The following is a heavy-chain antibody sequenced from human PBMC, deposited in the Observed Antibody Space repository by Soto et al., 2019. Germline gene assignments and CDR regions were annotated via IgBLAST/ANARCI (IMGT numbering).Heavy chain of an antibody. J-gene: IGHJ4*02. V-gene: IGHV3-30-3*01. CDR1: GFTFSNSA. CDR2: ISYDGTNK. CDR3: ATDDSSVLEYFDY. Sequence: RWSLRLSCAASGFTFSNSAMHWVRQAPGKGLEWLAVISYDGTNKNYADSVKDRFTISRDNSKNSLYLQMNSLRDEDTAVYYCATDDSSVLEYFDYWGQGILVTVSS. D-gene: IGHD3-22*01.